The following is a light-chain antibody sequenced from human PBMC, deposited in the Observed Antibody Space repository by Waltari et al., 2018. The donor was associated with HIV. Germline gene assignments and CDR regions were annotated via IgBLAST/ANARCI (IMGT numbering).Light chain of an antibody. V-gene: IGKV1-39*01. CDR2: LAS. CDR3: QQSYRFFKT. J-gene: IGKJ1*01. CDR1: QIIGTY. Sequence: DIQMTQSPSSLSASVGDRVAITRLSSQIIGTYLYWYQQKPGKAPTLLIYLASTLQSGVPYRFSGGGSGTDFTLTISSLQPEDVATYYCQQSYRFFKTFGQGTKVEIK.